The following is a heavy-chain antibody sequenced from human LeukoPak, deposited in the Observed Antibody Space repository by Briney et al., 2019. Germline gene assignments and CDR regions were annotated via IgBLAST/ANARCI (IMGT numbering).Heavy chain of an antibody. D-gene: IGHD3-9*01. CDR2: ISAYNGNT. V-gene: IGHV1-18*01. J-gene: IGHJ4*02. Sequence: ASVKVSCKASGYTFTSHGISWVRQAPGQGLEWMGWISAYNGNTNYAQKLQGRVTMTTDTSTSTAYMELRSLRSDDTAVYYCARDRHDILTGYYLFDYWGQGTLVTVSS. CDR1: GYTFTSHG. CDR3: ARDRHDILTGYYLFDY.